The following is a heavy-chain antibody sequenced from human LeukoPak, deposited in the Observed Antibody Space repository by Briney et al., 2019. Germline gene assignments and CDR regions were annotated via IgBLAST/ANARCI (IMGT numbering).Heavy chain of an antibody. Sequence: SETLSLTCTVSGGSISSSSYYWGWIRQPPGKGLEWIGSIYYSGSTYYNPSLKSRVTISVDTSKNQFSLKLSSVTAADTAVYYCARDLEERWLPNDAFDIWGQGTMVTVSS. CDR1: GGSISSSSYY. J-gene: IGHJ3*02. CDR2: IYYSGST. D-gene: IGHD5-24*01. V-gene: IGHV4-39*07. CDR3: ARDLEERWLPNDAFDI.